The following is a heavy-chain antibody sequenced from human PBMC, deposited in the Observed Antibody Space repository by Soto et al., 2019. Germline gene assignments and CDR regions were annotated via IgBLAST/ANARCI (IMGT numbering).Heavy chain of an antibody. V-gene: IGHV2-5*02. Sequence: QITLKESGPTLVKPTQTLTLTCTFSGFSLSTSGPDVGWIRQPPGKALEWLALIYWDDDKRYSPSLKSRLTITKDTAKNQVVLTMTNMDPLDTATYDCAHRRPYSNSPEYFFDYWGQGTLVTVSS. CDR3: AHRRPYSNSPEYFFDY. J-gene: IGHJ4*02. D-gene: IGHD6-6*01. CDR2: IYWDDDK. CDR1: GFSLSTSGPD.